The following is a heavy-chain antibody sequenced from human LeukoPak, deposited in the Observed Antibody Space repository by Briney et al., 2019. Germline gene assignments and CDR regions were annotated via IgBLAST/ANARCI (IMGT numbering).Heavy chain of an antibody. D-gene: IGHD6-13*01. CDR1: GYTFTSYS. Sequence: ASVKVSCKASGYTFTSYSISWVRQAPGQGLEWMGWISAYNGNTNYAQKFQGRVTMTTDTSTSTVYMEVRGLRSDDTAMYYCARDVGITVADSFDPWGQGILVTVSS. V-gene: IGHV1-18*01. CDR3: ARDVGITVADSFDP. J-gene: IGHJ5*02. CDR2: ISAYNGNT.